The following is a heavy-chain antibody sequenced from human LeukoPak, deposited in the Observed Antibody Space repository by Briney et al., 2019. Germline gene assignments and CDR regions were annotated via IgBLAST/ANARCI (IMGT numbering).Heavy chain of an antibody. CDR2: IRYDGSNK. CDR1: GFTFSSYG. Sequence: GGSLRLSCAASGFTFSSYGMHWVRQAPGKGLEWVAFIRYDGSNKYYADSVKGRFTIPRDNSKNTLYLQMNSLRAEDTAVYYCAKEARNYYYGMDVWGQGTTVTVSS. CDR3: AKEARNYYYGMDV. V-gene: IGHV3-30*02. J-gene: IGHJ6*02.